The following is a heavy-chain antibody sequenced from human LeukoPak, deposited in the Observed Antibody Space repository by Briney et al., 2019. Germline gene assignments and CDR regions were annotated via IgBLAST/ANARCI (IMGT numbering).Heavy chain of an antibody. J-gene: IGHJ3*02. Sequence: SGTLSLTCAVSGGSISSSNWWSWVRQPPGKGLEWIGEIFHSGSTNYNPSLRSRVTISVDKSKNQFSLKLSSVTAADTAVYYCAQATAHDAFDIWGQGTMVTVSS. V-gene: IGHV4-4*02. D-gene: IGHD2-21*02. CDR2: IFHSGST. CDR1: GGSISSSNW. CDR3: AQATAHDAFDI.